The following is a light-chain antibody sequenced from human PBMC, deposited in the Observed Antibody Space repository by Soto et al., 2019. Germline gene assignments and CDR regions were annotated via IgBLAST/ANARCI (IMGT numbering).Light chain of an antibody. CDR3: QQYNNWPET. CDR1: QSVSIN. V-gene: IGKV3-15*01. J-gene: IGKJ1*01. CDR2: GAS. Sequence: EKGMTQSLATLSVSTRERATLSCRASQSVSINLAWYQQKPGQAPRLLLYGASTRATGIPARFSGSGSGTEFTLTISSLQSEDFAVYYCQQYNNWPETFGQGTKVDI.